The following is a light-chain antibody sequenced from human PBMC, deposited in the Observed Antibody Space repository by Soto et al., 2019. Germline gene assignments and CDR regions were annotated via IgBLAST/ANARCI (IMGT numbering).Light chain of an antibody. CDR1: RSLSSY. Sequence: DIQMTQSPSSLSASVGDRVTISCRASRSLSSYLNWYQQKPGKAPKLLIYAASSLQSGVPSRFSGSGSGTDFTLTISSLQPEDFATYYCQQSYGTPRTFDQGTKLEIK. J-gene: IGKJ2*01. V-gene: IGKV1-39*01. CDR2: AAS. CDR3: QQSYGTPRT.